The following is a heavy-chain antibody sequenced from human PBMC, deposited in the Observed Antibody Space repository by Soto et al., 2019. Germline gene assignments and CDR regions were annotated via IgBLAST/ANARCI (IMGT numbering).Heavy chain of an antibody. J-gene: IGHJ4*02. Sequence: ESGGGLVKPGGSLRLSCAASGFTFSNYYMSWIRQAPGKGLEWVSYISSSTNIIHYADSVKGRFTISRDNAKNSLYLQMNSLRVEDTAVYHCARVPPRDGYNFDYWGQGTLVTVSS. V-gene: IGHV3-11*01. CDR1: GFTFSNYY. D-gene: IGHD5-12*01. CDR2: ISSSTNII. CDR3: ARVPPRDGYNFDY.